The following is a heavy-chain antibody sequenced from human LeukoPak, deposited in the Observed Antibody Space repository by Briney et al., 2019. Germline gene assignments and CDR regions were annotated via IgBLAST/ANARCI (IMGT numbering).Heavy chain of an antibody. CDR3: AARFDWTNHRDAFDI. Sequence: GASVKVSCKASVFTYTSSAMQSVRQARGPRLAWIGWIVVGSGNTNYAQKFQERVTITRDMSTSTAYMELSSLRSEDTAVYYCAARFDWTNHRDAFDIWGQGTMVTVSS. V-gene: IGHV1-58*02. J-gene: IGHJ3*02. CDR2: IVVGSGNT. CDR1: VFTYTSSA. D-gene: IGHD3-9*01.